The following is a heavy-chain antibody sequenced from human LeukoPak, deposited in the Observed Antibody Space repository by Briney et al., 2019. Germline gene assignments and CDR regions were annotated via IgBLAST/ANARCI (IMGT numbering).Heavy chain of an antibody. Sequence: PGGSLRLSCAASGFTFSSYSMHWVRQAPGKGLEWVAVISYDGSDKYYADSLKGRFTISRDNSRNTLYLQMNSLRAEDTAVYYCANAVVYSYGSLDYWGQGTLVTVSS. CDR1: GFTFSSYS. J-gene: IGHJ4*02. V-gene: IGHV3-30*18. D-gene: IGHD5-18*01. CDR3: ANAVVYSYGSLDY. CDR2: ISYDGSDK.